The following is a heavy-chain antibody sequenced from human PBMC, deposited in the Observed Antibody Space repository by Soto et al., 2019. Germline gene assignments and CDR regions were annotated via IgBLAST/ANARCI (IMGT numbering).Heavy chain of an antibody. J-gene: IGHJ4*02. CDR1: GGSISSSSYY. Sequence: LSLTCTVSGGSISSSSYYWGWIRQPPGKGLEWIGSIYYSGSTYYNPSLKSRVTISVDTSKNQFSLKLSSVTAADTAVYYCARHPGYVLYYFDYWGQGTLVTVSS. V-gene: IGHV4-39*01. D-gene: IGHD3-10*02. CDR2: IYYSGST. CDR3: ARHPGYVLYYFDY.